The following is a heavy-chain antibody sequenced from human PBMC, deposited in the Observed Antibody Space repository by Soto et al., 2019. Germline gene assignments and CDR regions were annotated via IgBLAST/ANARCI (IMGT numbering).Heavy chain of an antibody. CDR2: VKSKSDGGTA. CDR1: GFSFTNAW. CDR3: TDGMDV. V-gene: IGHV3-15*07. Sequence: SGGSLRLSCAASGFSFTNAWMNWVRQAPGKGLEWVGRVKSKSDGGTADYAAPVKGRFTVSRDDSRNTLYLQMNSLKSEDTAVYYCTDGMDVWGQGTTVTV. J-gene: IGHJ6*02.